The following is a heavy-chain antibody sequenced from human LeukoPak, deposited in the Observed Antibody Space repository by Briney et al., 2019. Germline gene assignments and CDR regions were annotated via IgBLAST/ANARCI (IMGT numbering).Heavy chain of an antibody. Sequence: GASVKVSCKASGYTFTSYGISWVRQAPGQGLEWMGWISAYNGNTNYAQKLQGRVTMTTDTSTSTAYMELRSLRSDDTAVYYCARAHGYCSSTSCLSWFDPWGQGTLVTVSS. D-gene: IGHD2-2*01. CDR3: ARAHGYCSSTSCLSWFDP. CDR1: GYTFTSYG. J-gene: IGHJ5*02. CDR2: ISAYNGNT. V-gene: IGHV1-18*01.